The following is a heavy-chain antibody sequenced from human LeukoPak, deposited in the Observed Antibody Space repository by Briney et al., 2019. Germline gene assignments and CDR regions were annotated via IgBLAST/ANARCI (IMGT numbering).Heavy chain of an antibody. J-gene: IGHJ3*02. CDR2: IYSDGSTT. CDR1: VFTFSSYW. Sequence: PGGSLRLSCAASVFTFSSYWMHWVRQAPGKGLVWVSRIYSDGSTTNYADSVKGRFTISRDNAKNTLYLQVNSLRAEDTAIYYCARESGLYGDYGAFDIWGRGTTVTVSS. CDR3: ARESGLYGDYGAFDI. D-gene: IGHD4-17*01. V-gene: IGHV3-74*01.